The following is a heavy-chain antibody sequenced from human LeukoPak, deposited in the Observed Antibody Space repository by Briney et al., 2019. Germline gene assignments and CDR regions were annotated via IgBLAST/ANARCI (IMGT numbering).Heavy chain of an antibody. Sequence: GGSLRLSCAASGFTFSNYGMNWVRQAPGKGLEWVAVIWYDGSNKYYADSVKGRFTISRDNSKNTLYLQMNSLRAEDTAVYYCARAGELGEGYDAFDMWGQGTMVTVSS. D-gene: IGHD1-26*01. CDR3: ARAGELGEGYDAFDM. V-gene: IGHV3-33*01. CDR1: GFTFSNYG. CDR2: IWYDGSNK. J-gene: IGHJ3*02.